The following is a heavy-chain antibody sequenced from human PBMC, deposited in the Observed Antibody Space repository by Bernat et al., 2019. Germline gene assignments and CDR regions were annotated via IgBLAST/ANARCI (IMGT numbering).Heavy chain of an antibody. Sequence: EVQLLESGGGLVQPGGSLRLSCSASGFTFSSYAMSWVRQAPGKGLEWVSAISGSGGSTYDADSVKGRFTMSRDNSKNTLYLQMNSLRAEDTAVYYCAKDRLGYCSSTSCYLDAFDIWGQGTMVTVSS. CDR3: AKDRLGYCSSTSCYLDAFDI. D-gene: IGHD2-2*01. V-gene: IGHV3-23*01. CDR2: ISGSGGST. J-gene: IGHJ3*02. CDR1: GFTFSSYA.